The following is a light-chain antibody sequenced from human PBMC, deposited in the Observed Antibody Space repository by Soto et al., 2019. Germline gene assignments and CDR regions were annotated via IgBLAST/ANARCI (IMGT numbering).Light chain of an antibody. CDR1: SSDIGRYDY. CDR3: GSYTSATTWV. V-gene: IGLV2-14*03. J-gene: IGLJ3*02. CDR2: RVI. Sequence: QSALTQPASVSGSPGQSITISCTGTSSDIGRYDYVSWYQQFPGKAPKLMIYRVINRPSGVSDRFSGSKSGNSASLSISGLKPEDEASYFCGSYTSATTWVFGGGTKLTVL.